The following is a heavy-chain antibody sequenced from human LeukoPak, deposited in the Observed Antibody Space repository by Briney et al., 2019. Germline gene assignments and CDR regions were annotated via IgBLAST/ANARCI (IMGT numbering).Heavy chain of an antibody. CDR1: GYTFTGYY. V-gene: IGHV1-2*02. J-gene: IGHJ3*02. CDR2: INPNSGDT. D-gene: IGHD1-26*01. Sequence: ASVKVSCKASGYTFTGYYMHWVRQAPGQGLEWMGWINPNSGDTNYAQNFQGRVTMTRDTSISTAYMELSGLRSDDTAVYYCMRDVEDGRPDAFDIWGQGTMVTVSS. CDR3: MRDVEDGRPDAFDI.